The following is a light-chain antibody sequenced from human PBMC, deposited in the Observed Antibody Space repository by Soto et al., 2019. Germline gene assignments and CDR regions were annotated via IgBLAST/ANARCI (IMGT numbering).Light chain of an antibody. CDR2: GTS. CDR3: QQYGDTPWT. V-gene: IGKV3-20*01. CDR1: ESIVATY. J-gene: IGKJ1*01. Sequence: EIVLTQSPGTLSLSQGESAALSCRASESIVATYLAWYQQKPGQAPRLLMYGTSRRATGTPDRFSGSGSGTDFTLTVRRLEPEDFAVYYCQQYGDTPWTFGQGTKVDIK.